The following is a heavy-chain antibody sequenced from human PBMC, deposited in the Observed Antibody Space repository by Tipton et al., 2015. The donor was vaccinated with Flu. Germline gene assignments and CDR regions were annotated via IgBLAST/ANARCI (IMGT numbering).Heavy chain of an antibody. Sequence: GSLRLSCTTSGLPFSTYEMNWVRQAPGKGLEWPSYISSGGRSVYYADSVKGRFTISRDNAKNSLYLQMNSLRAEDTAVYYCATLTGDDYWGQGILVTVSS. CDR3: ATLTGDDY. CDR2: ISSGGRSV. V-gene: IGHV3-48*03. J-gene: IGHJ4*02. CDR1: GLPFSTYE. D-gene: IGHD7-27*01.